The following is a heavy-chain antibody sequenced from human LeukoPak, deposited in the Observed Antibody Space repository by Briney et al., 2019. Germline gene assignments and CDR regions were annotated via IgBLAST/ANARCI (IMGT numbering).Heavy chain of an antibody. J-gene: IGHJ4*02. CDR3: AKDGCAGDCFDY. D-gene: IGHD2-21*01. CDR1: GFTFSGYA. Sequence: GGSLRLSCETSGFTFSGYALHWVRQAPGKGLEWVAVVSYDGDNKYYADSAKGRFTISRDDSTNTLYLQMSSLRPEDTATYYCAKDGCAGDCFDYWGPRTLVAVSS. CDR2: VSYDGDNK. V-gene: IGHV3-30*18.